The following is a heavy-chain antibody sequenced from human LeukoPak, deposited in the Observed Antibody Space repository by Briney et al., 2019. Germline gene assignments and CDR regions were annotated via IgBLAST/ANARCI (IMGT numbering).Heavy chain of an antibody. CDR2: IKQDGSEK. D-gene: IGHD3-22*01. J-gene: IGHJ6*02. V-gene: IGHV3-7*01. CDR3: ARDQISMILGGNYYGMDV. Sequence: GGSLRLSCAASGFTFSSYWMSWVRQAPGKGLEWVANIKQDGSEKYYMDSVKGRFTISRDNAKNSLYLQMNSLRAEDTAVYYCARDQISMILGGNYYGMDVWGQGTTVTVSS. CDR1: GFTFSSYW.